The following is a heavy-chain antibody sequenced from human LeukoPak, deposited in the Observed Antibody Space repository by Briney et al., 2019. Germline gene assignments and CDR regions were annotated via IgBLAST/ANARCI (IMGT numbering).Heavy chain of an antibody. CDR1: GGSINSYY. CDR2: IHDSGST. Sequence: SETLSLTCTVSGGSINSYYWSWIRQPPGKGLEWIGYIHDSGSTDYNPSLKSPVTMSVDTSKNQFSLKLRSVVAADTAVYYCARDRSIAVAGTKPYYYYYGMDVWGQGTTVTVSS. J-gene: IGHJ6*02. D-gene: IGHD6-19*01. CDR3: ARDRSIAVAGTKPYYYYYGMDV. V-gene: IGHV4-59*12.